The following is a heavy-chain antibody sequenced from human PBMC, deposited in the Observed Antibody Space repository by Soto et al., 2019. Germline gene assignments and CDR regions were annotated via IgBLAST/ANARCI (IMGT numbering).Heavy chain of an antibody. J-gene: IGHJ6*02. D-gene: IGHD2-15*01. Sequence: EVQLVESGGGLVKPGGSLRLSCAASGFTFSPYAMSWVRQAPGKGLEWVASISGSSNYIYYADSLKGRFTISRDNAKNSLFLQMNSLRVADTAVYYCARASVAAGTRWYFDGLDVWGQGTTVTVSS. CDR1: GFTFSPYA. CDR2: ISGSSNYI. V-gene: IGHV3-21*01. CDR3: ARASVAAGTRWYFDGLDV.